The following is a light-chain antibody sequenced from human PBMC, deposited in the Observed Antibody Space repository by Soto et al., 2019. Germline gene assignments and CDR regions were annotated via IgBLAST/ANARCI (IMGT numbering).Light chain of an antibody. CDR1: SSNIGAGYG. J-gene: IGLJ2*01. V-gene: IGLV1-40*01. CDR3: QSYVSRLSGFVV. CDR2: GNS. Sequence: QSVLTQPPSVSGAPGQRVTISCTGSSSNIGAGYGVQWYQQLPGTAPKFLIYGNSNRPSGVPDRFSGPKSGTSASLAITGGQVEDAAAYYCQSYVSRLSGFVVFGGGTKLTVL.